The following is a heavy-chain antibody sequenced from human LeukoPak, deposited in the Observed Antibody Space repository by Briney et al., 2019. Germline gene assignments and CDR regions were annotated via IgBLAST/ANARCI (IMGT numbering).Heavy chain of an antibody. CDR1: GYTFTSYG. Sequence: ASVTVSCKASGYTFTSYGLSWVRQAPGQGLEWMGWISAYNGNTNYAQRPQGRVTMTTDTSTSTAYMELRSLRSDDTAVYYCAREHCSSTSCYPPKDYWGQGTLVTVSS. V-gene: IGHV1-18*04. CDR3: AREHCSSTSCYPPKDY. J-gene: IGHJ4*02. D-gene: IGHD2-2*01. CDR2: ISAYNGNT.